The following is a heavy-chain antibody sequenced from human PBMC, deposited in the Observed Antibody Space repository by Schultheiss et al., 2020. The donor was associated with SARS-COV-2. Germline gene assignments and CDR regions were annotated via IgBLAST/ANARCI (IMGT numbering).Heavy chain of an antibody. CDR3: ARLGYCSGGSCPPEDYYGMDV. J-gene: IGHJ6*02. CDR1: GGSISSYY. V-gene: IGHV4-59*08. D-gene: IGHD2-15*01. CDR2: IYYSGST. Sequence: SQTLSLTCTVSGGSISSYYWSWIRQPPGKGLEWIGYIYYSGSTNYNPSLKSRVTISVDTSKNQFSLKLSSVTAADTAVYYCARLGYCSGGSCPPEDYYGMDVWGQGTTVTVSS.